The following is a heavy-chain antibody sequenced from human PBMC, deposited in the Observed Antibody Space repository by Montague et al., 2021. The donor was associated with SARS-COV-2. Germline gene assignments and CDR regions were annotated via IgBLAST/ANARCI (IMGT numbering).Heavy chain of an antibody. CDR3: AHRLARHYDTSAYLWCPFDY. CDR1: GFSLSTNGVG. CDR2: TYWDDDK. D-gene: IGHD3-22*01. V-gene: IGHV2-5*02. J-gene: IGHJ4*02. Sequence: PALVKPTQTLTLTCTFSGFSLSTNGVGVGWIRQPPGKALEWLALTYWDDDKRYSPSLKGRLTITKDTSKNQVVLTMTNMDPVDTATYYCAHRLARHYDTSAYLWCPFDYWGQGTLVTVSS.